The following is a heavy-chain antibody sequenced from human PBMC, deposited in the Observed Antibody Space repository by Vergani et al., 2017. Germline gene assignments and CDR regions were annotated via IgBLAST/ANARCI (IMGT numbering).Heavy chain of an antibody. CDR3: ARDGGGGAYDAFDI. V-gene: IGHV1-3*01. CDR1: GYTFTSYA. J-gene: IGHJ3*02. Sequence: QVQLVQSGAEVKKPGASVKVSCKASGYTFTSYAMHWVRQAPGQRLEWMGWINAGNGNTKYSQKFQGRVNITRDTSASTAYMELSSLRSEDTAVYYCARDGGGGAYDAFDIWGQGTMVTVSS. CDR2: INAGNGNT. D-gene: IGHD2-15*01.